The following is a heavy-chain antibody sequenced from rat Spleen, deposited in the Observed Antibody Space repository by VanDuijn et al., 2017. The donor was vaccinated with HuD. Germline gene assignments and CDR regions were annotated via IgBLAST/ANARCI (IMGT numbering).Heavy chain of an antibody. CDR1: GYSITSYY. CDR2: ISYSGST. D-gene: IGHD1-11*01. V-gene: IGHV3-1*01. Sequence: EVQLQESGPGLVKPSQSLSLTCSVTGYSITSYYWGWIRKFPGNKMEWIGHISYSGSTSYNPSLKSRISITRDTSKNQFFLQLNSVTTEDTATYYCARIGNGRYFDYWGQGVMVTVSS. J-gene: IGHJ2*01. CDR3: ARIGNGRYFDY.